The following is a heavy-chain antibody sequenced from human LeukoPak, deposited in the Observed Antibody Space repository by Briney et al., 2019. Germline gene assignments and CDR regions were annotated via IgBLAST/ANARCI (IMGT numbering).Heavy chain of an antibody. V-gene: IGHV3-23*01. D-gene: IGHD6-13*01. CDR3: ARAYSSSWYDY. Sequence: PGGSLRLSCAASGFTFSTYWMTWVRQAPGKGLEWVSTITSGDTIYYADSVKGRFTISRDNSKNTLYLQMNSLTAEDTAVYHCARAYSSSWYDYWGQGTLVTVSS. CDR2: ITSGDTI. CDR1: GFTFSTYW. J-gene: IGHJ4*02.